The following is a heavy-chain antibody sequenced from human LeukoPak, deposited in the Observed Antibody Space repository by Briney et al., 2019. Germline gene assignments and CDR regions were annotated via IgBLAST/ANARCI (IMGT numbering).Heavy chain of an antibody. CDR3: ARTTMVRGTYYMDV. Sequence: PSETLSLTCTVSGGSISSYYWSWIRQPPGKGLEWIGYIYYSGYTNYNPSLKSRVTISVDTSKNQFSLELSSVTAADTAVYYCARTTMVRGTYYMDVWGKGTTVTNSS. D-gene: IGHD3-10*01. V-gene: IGHV4-59*01. CDR1: GGSISSYY. CDR2: IYYSGYT. J-gene: IGHJ6*03.